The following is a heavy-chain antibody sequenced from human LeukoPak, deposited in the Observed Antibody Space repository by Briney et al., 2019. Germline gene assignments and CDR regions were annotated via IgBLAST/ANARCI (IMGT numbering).Heavy chain of an antibody. CDR2: IYYSGST. D-gene: IGHD3-22*01. Sequence: SETLSLTCTVSGGSISSYYWSWIRQPPGKGLEWIGYIYYSGSTYYNPSLKSRVTISVDTSKNQFSLKLSSVTAADTAVYYCARYHDSSGYYYFDYWGQGTLVTVSS. J-gene: IGHJ4*02. CDR3: ARYHDSSGYYYFDY. CDR1: GGSISSYY. V-gene: IGHV4-59*12.